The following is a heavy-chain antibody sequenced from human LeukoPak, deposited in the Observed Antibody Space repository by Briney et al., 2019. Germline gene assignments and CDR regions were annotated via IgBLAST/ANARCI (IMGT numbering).Heavy chain of an antibody. V-gene: IGHV4-30-4*07. CDR1: GGSISSGGYS. CDR3: ARETFWSDYKEGWFDP. J-gene: IGHJ5*02. Sequence: TPSQTLSLTCAVSGGSISSGGYSWSWIRQPPGKGLEWIGYIYYSGGTYYNPSLKSRVTISVDASKNQFSLKLSSVTAADTAVYYCARETFWSDYKEGWFDPWGQGTLATVSS. D-gene: IGHD3-3*01. CDR2: IYYSGGT.